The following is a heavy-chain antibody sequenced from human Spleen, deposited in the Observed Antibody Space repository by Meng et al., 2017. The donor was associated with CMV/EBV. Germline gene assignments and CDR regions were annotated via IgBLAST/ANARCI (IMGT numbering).Heavy chain of an antibody. CDR1: GGTFSTYA. J-gene: IGHJ6*02. Sequence: SVKVSCKASGGTFSTYAISWVRQAPGQGLEWMGGIIPIFGTANYAQKFKVRVTITTDESTSTGYMDLSSLRSEDTAVYYCASAYCSSTNCHQTRYYYYYGMDVWGQGTTVTVSS. V-gene: IGHV1-69*05. CDR3: ASAYCSSTNCHQTRYYYYYGMDV. CDR2: IIPIFGTA. D-gene: IGHD2-2*01.